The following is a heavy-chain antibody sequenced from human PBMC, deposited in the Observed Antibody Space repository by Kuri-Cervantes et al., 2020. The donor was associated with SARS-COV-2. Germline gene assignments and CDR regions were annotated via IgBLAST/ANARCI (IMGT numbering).Heavy chain of an antibody. J-gene: IGHJ6*02. Sequence: SVKVSCKASGGTFSSYAISWVRQAPGQGLEWMGGIIPIFGTANYAQKFQGRVTITADKSTSTAYMELSSLRSEDTAVYYCASSGSITIFGVVINYYYGMDVWGQGTTVTVSS. CDR2: IIPIFGTA. CDR3: ASSGSITIFGVVINYYYGMDV. V-gene: IGHV1-69*06. D-gene: IGHD3-3*01. CDR1: GGTFSSYA.